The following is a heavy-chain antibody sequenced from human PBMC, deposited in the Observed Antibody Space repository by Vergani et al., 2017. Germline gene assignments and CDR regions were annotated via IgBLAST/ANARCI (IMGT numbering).Heavy chain of an antibody. V-gene: IGHV3-21*01. Sequence: EVQLVESGGGLVKRGGSLRLSCAASGFTFSSDSMNWVRQAPGKGLEWVSSISSSSSYIHYSDSLKGRFTISRDNAKSSLYLQMNSLRAEDTRVYYCARDRYYLGSGSYPYFDCYGYHFWGQGTAVAVSS. J-gene: IGHJ6*02. CDR3: ARDRYYLGSGSYPYFDCYGYHF. CDR1: GFTFSSDS. CDR2: ISSSSSYI. D-gene: IGHD3-10*01.